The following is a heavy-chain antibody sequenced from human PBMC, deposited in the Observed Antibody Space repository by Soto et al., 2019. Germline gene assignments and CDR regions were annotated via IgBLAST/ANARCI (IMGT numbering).Heavy chain of an antibody. J-gene: IGHJ3*02. CDR1: GFICSSYD. CDR2: ILVGGST. Sequence: LRLSCAVSGFICSSYDMSWVRQAPGKGREWVSTILVGGSTHYEDSVKGRFTISRDTSKNTVYLQMNSLTAGDTAFYYCAKATATSGGAFEIYGQGTMVTVSS. V-gene: IGHV3-23*01. D-gene: IGHD1-1*01. CDR3: AKATATSGGAFEI.